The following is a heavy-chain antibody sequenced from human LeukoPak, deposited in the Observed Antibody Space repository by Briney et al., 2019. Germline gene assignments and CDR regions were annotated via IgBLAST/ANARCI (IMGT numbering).Heavy chain of an antibody. Sequence: GGSLRLSCAASRFTFNNYGMHWVRQAPGKGLEWVAFIRYDGSKKYYADSVKGRFTISRDNSKNTLYVQMNSLRPDDTAVYYCAKDHHLYYYDSSGYSHDLDYWGQGTLVTVSS. CDR2: IRYDGSKK. V-gene: IGHV3-30*02. D-gene: IGHD3-22*01. CDR3: AKDHHLYYYDSSGYSHDLDY. J-gene: IGHJ4*02. CDR1: RFTFNNYG.